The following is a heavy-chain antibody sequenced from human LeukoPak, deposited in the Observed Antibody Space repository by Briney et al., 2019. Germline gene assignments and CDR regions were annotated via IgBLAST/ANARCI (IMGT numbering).Heavy chain of an antibody. J-gene: IGHJ4*02. CDR3: TGTVAGTGY. CDR2: IRSKANRYAT. D-gene: IGHD6-19*01. CDR1: GFTSSGSA. Sequence: GSLRLSCAASGFTSSGSAMHWVRPAYGNGMGWVGRIRSKANRYATAYAASVKGRFTNSRDDSKNTAYLQMNSLKPEDTAGYYCTGTVAGTGYWGQGTLVTVPS. V-gene: IGHV3-73*01.